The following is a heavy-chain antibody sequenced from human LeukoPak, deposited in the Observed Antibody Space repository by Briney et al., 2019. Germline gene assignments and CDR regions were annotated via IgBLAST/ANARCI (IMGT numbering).Heavy chain of an antibody. J-gene: IGHJ6*02. CDR3: ARGSLYGSGPYYYYYYGMDV. D-gene: IGHD3-10*01. Sequence: SETQSLTCAVYGGSFSGYYWSWIRQPPGKGLEWIGEINHSGSTKYNPSLKSRVTISVDTSKNQFSLKLSSVTAADTAVYYCARGSLYGSGPYYYYYYGMDVWGQGTTVTVSS. CDR2: INHSGST. CDR1: GGSFSGYY. V-gene: IGHV4-34*01.